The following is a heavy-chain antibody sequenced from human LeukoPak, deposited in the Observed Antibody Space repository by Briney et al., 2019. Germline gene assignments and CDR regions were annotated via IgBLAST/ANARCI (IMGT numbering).Heavy chain of an antibody. CDR1: GFTFSSYS. V-gene: IGHV3-21*01. CDR2: ISSSSSYI. D-gene: IGHD3-16*01. J-gene: IGHJ6*04. CDR3: ARDWVKLRPTV. Sequence: SGGSLRLSCAASGFTFSSYSMNWVRQAPGKGLEWVSSISSSSSYIYYADSVKGRFTISRDNAKNSLYLQMNSLRAEDTAVYYCARDWVKLRPTVCGKGTTVTVSS.